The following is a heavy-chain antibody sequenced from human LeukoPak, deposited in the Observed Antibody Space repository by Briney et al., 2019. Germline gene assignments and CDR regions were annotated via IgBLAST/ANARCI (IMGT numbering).Heavy chain of an antibody. D-gene: IGHD1-7*01. CDR3: ARGAADWNYHYYYYMDV. V-gene: IGHV1-8*03. J-gene: IGHJ6*03. CDR2: MNPNSGNT. Sequence: ASVKVSCKASGYTFTSYGINWVRQATGQGLEWMGWMNPNSGNTGYAQKFQGRVTTTRNTSISTAYMELSSLRSEDTAVYYCARGAADWNYHYYYYMDVWGKGTTVTVSS. CDR1: GYTFTSYG.